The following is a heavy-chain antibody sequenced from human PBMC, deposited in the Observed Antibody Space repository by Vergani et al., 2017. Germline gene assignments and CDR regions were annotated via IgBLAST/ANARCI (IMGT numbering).Heavy chain of an antibody. D-gene: IGHD2-2*02. V-gene: IGHV3-30-3*01. CDR1: GFTFSSYA. Sequence: QVQLVESGGGVVQPGRSLRLSCAASGFTFSSYAMHWVRQAPGKGLEWVAVISYDGSNKYYADSVKGRFTISRDNSKNTLYLQMNSLRAEDTAVYYCARDRDIVVVPAAIYYYYYMDVWGKGTTVTVSS. J-gene: IGHJ6*03. CDR2: ISYDGSNK. CDR3: ARDRDIVVVPAAIYYYYYMDV.